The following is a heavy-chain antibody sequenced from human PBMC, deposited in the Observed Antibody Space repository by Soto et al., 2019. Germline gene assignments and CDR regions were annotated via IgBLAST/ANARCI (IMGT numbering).Heavy chain of an antibody. V-gene: IGHV4-39*01. CDR3: SRHYCSGGSCYYYGMDV. J-gene: IGHJ6*02. CDR2: IHYSGDA. CDR1: GGSICSSGHY. D-gene: IGHD2-15*01. Sequence: PSETLSLTCTVSGGSICSSGHYWAWVRQPPGNGLEWIGTIHYSGDAYYNPSLKSRVSISVDTSKSQFSLKLNSVTAADTALYYCSRHYCSGGSCYYYGMDVWGQGTTVT.